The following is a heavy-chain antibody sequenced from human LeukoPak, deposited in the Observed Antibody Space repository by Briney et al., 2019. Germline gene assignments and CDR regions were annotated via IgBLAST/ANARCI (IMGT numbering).Heavy chain of an antibody. CDR2: ISSSSSTI. D-gene: IGHD1-26*01. CDR3: ARDLTRTKSGSYSGFDY. J-gene: IGHJ4*02. V-gene: IGHV3-48*01. Sequence: GGSLRLSCAASGFTFSSYAMNWVRQAPGKGLEWVSYISSSSSTIYYADSVKGRFTISRDNAKNSLCLQMNSLRAEDTAVYYCARDLTRTKSGSYSGFDYWGQGTLVTVSS. CDR1: GFTFSSYA.